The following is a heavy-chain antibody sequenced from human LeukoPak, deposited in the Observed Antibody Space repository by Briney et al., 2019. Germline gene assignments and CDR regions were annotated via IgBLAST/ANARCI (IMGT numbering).Heavy chain of an antibody. CDR2: IYPSDSDT. CDR3: ASSFSYQLLYAY. Sequence: MGIIYPSDSDTRYSPSFQGQVTISADKSISTAYLQWSSLKASDTAMYYCASSFSYQLLYAYWGQGTLVTVSS. V-gene: IGHV5-51*01. D-gene: IGHD2-2*02. J-gene: IGHJ4*02.